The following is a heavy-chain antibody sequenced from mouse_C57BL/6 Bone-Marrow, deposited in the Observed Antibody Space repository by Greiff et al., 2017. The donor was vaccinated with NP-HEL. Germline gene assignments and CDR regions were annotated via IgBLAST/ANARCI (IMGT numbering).Heavy chain of an antibody. J-gene: IGHJ1*03. CDR3: ARRKCNCYWDFDF. CDR2: IHPNSGST. Sequence: QVQLQQPGAELVKPGASVKLSCKASGYTFTSYWMHWVKQRPGQGLEWIGMIHPNSGSTNYNEKFKSKATLTVDKSSSTAYMQLSSLTSEDSAVYYGARRKCNCYWDFDFWGTGTTVTVSS. D-gene: IGHD1-3*01. CDR1: GYTFTSYW. V-gene: IGHV1-64*01.